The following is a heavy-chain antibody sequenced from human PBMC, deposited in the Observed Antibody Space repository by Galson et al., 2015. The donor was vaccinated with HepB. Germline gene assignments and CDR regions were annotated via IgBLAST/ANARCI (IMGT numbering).Heavy chain of an antibody. J-gene: IGHJ3*02. CDR1: GGTFSSYT. Sequence: SVKVSCKASGGTFSSYTISWVRQAPGQGLEWMGRIIPILGIANYAQKFQGRVTITADKSTSTAYMELSSLRSEDTAVYYCARGNVVVPAAMSSPSDAFDIWSQGTMVTVSS. CDR3: ARGNVVVPAAMSSPSDAFDI. V-gene: IGHV1-69*02. D-gene: IGHD2-2*01. CDR2: IIPILGIA.